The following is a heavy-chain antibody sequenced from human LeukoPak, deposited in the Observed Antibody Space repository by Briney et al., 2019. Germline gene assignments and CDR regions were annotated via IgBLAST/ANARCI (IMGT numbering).Heavy chain of an antibody. CDR3: ASPQMVHF. CDR1: GYRFTTNW. J-gene: IGHJ4*02. CDR2: IYPGDSDT. V-gene: IGHV5-51*01. D-gene: IGHD3-10*01. Sequence: GESLKISCMTSGYRFTTNWIGWVRQMPGKGLEWMGIIYPGDSDTRYSPSFQGQVTISADKTINTAYLQWSSLKASDTAMYYCASPQMVHFWGQGTLVTVYS.